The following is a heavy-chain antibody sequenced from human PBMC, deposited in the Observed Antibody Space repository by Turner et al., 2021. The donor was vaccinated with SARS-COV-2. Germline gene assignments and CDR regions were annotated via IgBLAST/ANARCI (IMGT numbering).Heavy chain of an antibody. Sequence: EVQLVETGGGLIKPGGSLRLSCAASGFTVSSNYMSWVRQAPGKGLEWVSVISSGGNTYYADSVKGRFTISRDNSKNTLYLQMNSLRAEDTAVYYCARGGEFQLLHYYGMDVWGQGTTVTVSS. V-gene: IGHV3-53*02. CDR1: GFTVSSNY. CDR2: ISSGGNT. J-gene: IGHJ6*02. CDR3: ARGGEFQLLHYYGMDV. D-gene: IGHD2-2*01.